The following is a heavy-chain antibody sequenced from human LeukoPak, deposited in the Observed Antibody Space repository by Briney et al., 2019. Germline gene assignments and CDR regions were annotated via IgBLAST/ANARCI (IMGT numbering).Heavy chain of an antibody. J-gene: IGHJ5*02. CDR1: GYTFTSYY. CDR2: INPSGGST. Sequence: GASVKVSCKASGYTFTSYYMHWVRQAPGQGLEWMGIINPSGGSTSYAQKFQGRVTMTGDMSTSTDYMELSSLRSEDTAVYYCARGNSVEDTAWWFDPWAREPWSPSPQ. V-gene: IGHV1-46*01. D-gene: IGHD4-23*01. CDR3: ARGNSVEDTAWWFDP.